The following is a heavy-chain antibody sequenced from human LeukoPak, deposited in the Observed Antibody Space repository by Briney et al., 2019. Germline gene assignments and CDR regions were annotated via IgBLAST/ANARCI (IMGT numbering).Heavy chain of an antibody. D-gene: IGHD3-16*01. V-gene: IGHV4-34*01. CDR3: ARGGGAAGGYYMDV. CDR2: INHSGSS. CDR1: GGSFSGYY. J-gene: IGHJ6*03. Sequence: SETLSLTCAVYGGSFSGYYWTWIRQPPGKGLEWIGEINHSGSSNYNPSLQGRVTISVDTSKNQFSLKLSSVTAADTAVYFWARGGGAAGGYYMDVWGKGPTVTVSS.